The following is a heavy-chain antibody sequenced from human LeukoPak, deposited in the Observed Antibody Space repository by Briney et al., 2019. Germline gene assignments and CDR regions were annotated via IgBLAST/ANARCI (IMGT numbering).Heavy chain of an antibody. V-gene: IGHV1-46*01. D-gene: IGHD5-12*01. CDR3: ARDHSLYSGYDLDFNWFDP. Sequence: ASVKVSCKASGYTFTSYYMHWVRQAPGQGLEWMGIINPSGGSTSYAQKFQGRVTMTRDMSTSTVYMELSSLRSEDTAVYYCARDHSLYSGYDLDFNWFDPWGQGTLVTVSS. J-gene: IGHJ5*02. CDR1: GYTFTSYY. CDR2: INPSGGST.